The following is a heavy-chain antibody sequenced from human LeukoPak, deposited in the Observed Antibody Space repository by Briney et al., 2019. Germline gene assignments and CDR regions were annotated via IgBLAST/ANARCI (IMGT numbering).Heavy chain of an antibody. D-gene: IGHD2-21*01. CDR1: GGSFSSYY. Sequence: PSETLSLTCAVYGGSFSSYYWGWIRQPPGKGLEWIGSIYYSGSTYYNPSLKSRVTISVDTSKNQFSLKLSSVTAADSAVYYCARDDSLEDVVVIAKDAFDIWGQGTMVTVSS. CDR2: IYYSGST. J-gene: IGHJ3*02. V-gene: IGHV4-39*02. CDR3: ARDDSLEDVVVIAKDAFDI.